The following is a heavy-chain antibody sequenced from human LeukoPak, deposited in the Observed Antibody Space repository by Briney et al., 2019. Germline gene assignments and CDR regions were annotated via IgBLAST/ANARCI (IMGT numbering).Heavy chain of an antibody. Sequence: GASVKVSCKASGYTFTSYDINWVRQATGQGLEWMGWMNPNSGNTGYAQKFQGRVTMTRNTSISTAYMELSRLRSDDTAVYYCARALYCSSTSCYSGDFDYWGQGTLVTVSS. J-gene: IGHJ4*02. CDR1: GYTFTSYD. CDR2: MNPNSGNT. V-gene: IGHV1-8*01. D-gene: IGHD2-2*01. CDR3: ARALYCSSTSCYSGDFDY.